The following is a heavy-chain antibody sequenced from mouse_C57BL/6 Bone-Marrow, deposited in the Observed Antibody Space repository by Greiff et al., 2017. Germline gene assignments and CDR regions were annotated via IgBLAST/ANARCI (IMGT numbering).Heavy chain of an antibody. J-gene: IGHJ3*01. CDR1: GYTFTDYY. D-gene: IGHD1-1*01. CDR2: INPNNGGT. CDR3: ARFPPHYYGAAWFAY. V-gene: IGHV1-26*01. Sequence: EVQLQQSGPELVKPGASVKISCKASGYTFTDYYMNWVKQSHGKSLEWIGDINPNNGGTSYNQKFKGKATWTVDKSSSTAYMELRSLTSEDSAVYYCARFPPHYYGAAWFAYWGQGTLVTVSA.